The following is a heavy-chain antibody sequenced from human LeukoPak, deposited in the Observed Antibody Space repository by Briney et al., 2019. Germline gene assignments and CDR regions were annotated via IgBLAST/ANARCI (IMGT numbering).Heavy chain of an antibody. J-gene: IGHJ3*02. CDR3: ARDGTSGIGWGRGAFDI. CDR2: ISSDGNHK. Sequence: PGRSLRLSCAASGFTFSNYGMHWVRQAPGKGLEWVAVISSDGNHKYYADSVKGRFTISRDNSKNTLYLQMDSLRTEDTAVYYCARDGTSGIGWGRGAFDIWGQGTMVTVSS. D-gene: IGHD6-19*01. CDR1: GFTFSNYG. V-gene: IGHV3-30*03.